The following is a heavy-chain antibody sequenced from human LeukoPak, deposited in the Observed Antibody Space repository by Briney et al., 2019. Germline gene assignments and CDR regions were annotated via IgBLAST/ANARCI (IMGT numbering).Heavy chain of an antibody. V-gene: IGHV3-21*01. CDR1: GFTFSSYS. D-gene: IGHD6-19*01. J-gene: IGHJ5*02. Sequence: GGSLRLSCAASGFTFSSYSMNWVRQAPGKGLEWVSSISSSSSYIYYADSVKGRFTISRDNAKNSLYLQMNSLRAEDTAVYYCARAPLSSGRGSYLSDPWGQGTLVTVSS. CDR2: ISSSSSYI. CDR3: ARAPLSSGRGSYLSDP.